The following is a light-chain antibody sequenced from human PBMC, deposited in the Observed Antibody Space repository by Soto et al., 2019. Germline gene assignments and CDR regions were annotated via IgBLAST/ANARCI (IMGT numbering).Light chain of an antibody. CDR3: QQFNTYPIT. CDR2: DVS. V-gene: IGKV1-13*02. Sequence: AIQLTQSPSSLSASVGDRVTITCRASQDIRGALAWYQQKPGKPPKLLIFDVSSLQSGVPSRFSGSGSRTDFTLTISSLQAEDFATYYCQQFNTYPITVGQGTRLEIK. CDR1: QDIRGA. J-gene: IGKJ5*01.